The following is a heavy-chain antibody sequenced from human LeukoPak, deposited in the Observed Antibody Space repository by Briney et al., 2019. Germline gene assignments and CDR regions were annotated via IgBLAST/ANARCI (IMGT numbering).Heavy chain of an antibody. Sequence: GGSLRLSCAASGFTFSSYAMSWVRQAPRKGLEWVSAISGSGGSTYYADSVKGRFTISRDNSKNTLYLQMNSLRAEDTAVYYCAIITRGYSYGFDYWGQGTLVTVSS. CDR3: AIITRGYSYGFDY. CDR1: GFTFSSYA. D-gene: IGHD5-18*01. CDR2: ISGSGGST. J-gene: IGHJ4*02. V-gene: IGHV3-23*01.